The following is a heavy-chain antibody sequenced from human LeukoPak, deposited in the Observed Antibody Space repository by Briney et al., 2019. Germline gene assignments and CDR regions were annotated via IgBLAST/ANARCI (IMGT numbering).Heavy chain of an antibody. CDR1: GGSVSSGSYY. D-gene: IGHD4-17*01. V-gene: IGHV4-61*01. J-gene: IGHJ6*02. CDR2: IYYSGST. CDR3: ARGTVSILYYYGMDV. Sequence: SETLSLTCTVSGGSVSSGSYYWSWIRQPPGKGLEWIGYIYYSGSTNYNPSLKSRVTISVDTSKNQFSLKLSSVTAADTAVYYCARGTVSILYYYGMDVWGQGTTVTVSS.